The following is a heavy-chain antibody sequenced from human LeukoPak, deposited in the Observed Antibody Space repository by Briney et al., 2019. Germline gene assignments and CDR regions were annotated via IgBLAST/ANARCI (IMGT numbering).Heavy chain of an antibody. CDR3: ARDLLDYNNTGCFDP. Sequence: SETLSLTCIVSGGSISRYYWSWIRQPPGKGLEWIGYIYYSGSTIYNPSLKSRVTISVDTSKNQFSLHLSSVTAADTAVYYCARDLLDYNNTGCFDPWGQGTLVTVSS. CDR1: GGSISRYY. V-gene: IGHV4-59*01. D-gene: IGHD4-11*01. CDR2: IYYSGST. J-gene: IGHJ5*02.